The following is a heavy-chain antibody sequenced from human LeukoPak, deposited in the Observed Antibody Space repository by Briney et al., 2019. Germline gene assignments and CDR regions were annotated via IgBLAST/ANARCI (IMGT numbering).Heavy chain of an antibody. D-gene: IGHD3-9*01. Sequence: ASVKVSCKASGGTFSSYAISWVRQAPGQGLEWMGRIIPILGIANYAQKFQGRVTITADKSTSTAYMELSSLRSEDTAVYYCARGGRSDDFDWLLWTSPLDAFDIWGQGTMVTVSS. CDR3: ARGGRSDDFDWLLWTSPLDAFDI. CDR2: IIPILGIA. CDR1: GGTFSSYA. V-gene: IGHV1-69*04. J-gene: IGHJ3*02.